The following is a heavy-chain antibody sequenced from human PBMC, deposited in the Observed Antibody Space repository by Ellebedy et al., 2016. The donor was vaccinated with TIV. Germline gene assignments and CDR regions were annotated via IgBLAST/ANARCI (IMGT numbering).Heavy chain of an antibody. CDR3: AGDRAPDGRNWFFDL. V-gene: IGHV1-69*06. CDR2: TIPIFGTT. CDR1: GGTFSTYA. D-gene: IGHD5-24*01. Sequence: AASVKVSCKASGGTFSTYAISWVRQAPGQGLDWMGGTIPIFGTTNYAQKFQGRVPITADRSTNTAYLELSGLRSEDTAVYYCAGDRAPDGRNWFFDLWGRGTLVTVSS. J-gene: IGHJ2*01.